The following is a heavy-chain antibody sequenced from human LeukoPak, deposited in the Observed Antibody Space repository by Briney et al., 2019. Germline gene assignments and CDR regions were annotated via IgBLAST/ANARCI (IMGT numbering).Heavy chain of an antibody. CDR1: GFTFSSYW. J-gene: IGHJ4*02. CDR3: ARGHLSGYFVDY. Sequence: GSLRLSCAASGFTFSSYWMSWVRQPPGKGLEWIGEVNYSGTTNYNPSLKSRGTISVDTSKNQISLKLSSVTAADTAVYYCARGHLSGYFVDYWGQGTLVTVSS. V-gene: IGHV4-34*01. D-gene: IGHD3-22*01. CDR2: VNYSGTT.